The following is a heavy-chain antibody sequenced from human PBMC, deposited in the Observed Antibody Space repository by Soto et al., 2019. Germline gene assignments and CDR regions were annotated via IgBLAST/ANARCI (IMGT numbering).Heavy chain of an antibody. CDR3: ARDLLVARIAAAGPDY. V-gene: IGHV3-33*01. Sequence: GGSLRLSCAASGFTFSSYGMHWVRQAPGKGLEWVAVIWYDGSNKYYADSVKGRFTISRDNSKNTLYLQMNSLRAEDTAVYYCARDLLVARIAAAGPDYWGQGTLVTVSS. CDR1: GFTFSSYG. D-gene: IGHD6-13*01. J-gene: IGHJ4*02. CDR2: IWYDGSNK.